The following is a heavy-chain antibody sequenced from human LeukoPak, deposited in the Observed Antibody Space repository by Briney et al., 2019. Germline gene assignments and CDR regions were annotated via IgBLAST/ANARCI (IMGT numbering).Heavy chain of an antibody. CDR1: GGTFSSYA. CDR2: IIPIFGTA. V-gene: IGHV1-69*13. J-gene: IGHJ4*02. Sequence: GASVKVSCKAPGGTFSSYAISWVRQAPGQGLEWMGGIIPIFGTANYAQKFQGRVTITADESTSTAYMELSSLRSEDTAVYYCARGSVGMYSSGWYYFDYWGQGTLVTVSS. D-gene: IGHD6-19*01. CDR3: ARGSVGMYSSGWYYFDY.